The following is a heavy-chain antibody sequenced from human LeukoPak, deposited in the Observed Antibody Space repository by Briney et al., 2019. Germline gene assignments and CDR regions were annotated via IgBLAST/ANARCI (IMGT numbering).Heavy chain of an antibody. V-gene: IGHV4-34*01. CDR1: GGSFSGYY. J-gene: IGHJ4*02. CDR2: IYHSGST. D-gene: IGHD6-19*01. CDR3: ARDQGYSSGWYD. Sequence: SETLSLTCAVYGGSFSGYYWSWIRQPPGKGLEWIGYIYHSGSTYYNPSLKSRVTISVDRSKNQFSLKLSSVTAADTAVYYCARDQGYSSGWYDWGQGTLVTVSS.